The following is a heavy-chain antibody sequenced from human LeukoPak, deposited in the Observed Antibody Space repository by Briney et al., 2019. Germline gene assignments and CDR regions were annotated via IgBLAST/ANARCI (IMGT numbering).Heavy chain of an antibody. V-gene: IGHV3-48*03. CDR1: GFTFSDSA. D-gene: IGHD6-13*01. J-gene: IGHJ4*02. CDR2: ISSSGSTI. CDR3: ASGGSIAAAGTTHPFDY. Sequence: GGSLRLSCAASGFTFSDSAMSWVRQAPGKGLEWVSYISSSGSTIYYADSVKGRFTISRDNAKNSLYLQMNSLRAEDTAVYYCASGGSIAAAGTTHPFDYWGQETLVTVSS.